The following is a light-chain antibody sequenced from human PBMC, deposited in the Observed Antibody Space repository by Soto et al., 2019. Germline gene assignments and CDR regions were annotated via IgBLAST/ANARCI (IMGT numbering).Light chain of an antibody. CDR2: GAS. V-gene: IGKV1-33*01. Sequence: DIQMTQSPSSLSASVGDRVTITCQASQDISNYLNWYQQKPGKAPKLLIYGASNLETGVPSRFSGSGSGTDFTFTISSLQPEDIATYYCQQYDNLPPLTFGGGTKV. J-gene: IGKJ4*01. CDR3: QQYDNLPPLT. CDR1: QDISNY.